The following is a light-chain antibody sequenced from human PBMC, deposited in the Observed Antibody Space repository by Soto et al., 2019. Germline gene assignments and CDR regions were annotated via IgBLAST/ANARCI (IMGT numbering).Light chain of an antibody. CDR2: GAS. V-gene: IGKV3-20*01. CDR3: HQYGSAPWT. Sequence: EIVLTQSPGTLSLSPGERATLSCRASQSVSSNYVAWYQQKPGQATRLLISGASNRATGTPDRVRGSGSGTDFTRTITRLEPEDFAVYYCHQYGSAPWTFGQGTKVDIK. J-gene: IGKJ1*01. CDR1: QSVSSNY.